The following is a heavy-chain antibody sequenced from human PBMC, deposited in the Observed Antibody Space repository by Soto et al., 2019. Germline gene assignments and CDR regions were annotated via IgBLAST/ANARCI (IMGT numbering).Heavy chain of an antibody. CDR1: GFTFSDYY. V-gene: IGHV3-11*01. D-gene: IGHD3-3*01. Sequence: PGGSLRLSCAASGFTFSDYYMSWIRQAPGKGLEWVSYISSSGSTIYYADSVKGRFTISRDNAKNSLYLQMNSLRAEDTAVYYCARDITYYDFWSGYYTPSYFDYWGQGTLVTVSS. CDR3: ARDITYYDFWSGYYTPSYFDY. J-gene: IGHJ4*02. CDR2: ISSSGSTI.